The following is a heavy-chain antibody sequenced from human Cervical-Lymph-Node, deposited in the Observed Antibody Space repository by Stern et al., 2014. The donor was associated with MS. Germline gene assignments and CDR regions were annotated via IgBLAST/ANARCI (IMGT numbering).Heavy chain of an antibody. Sequence: QVQLQQSGPGLVKPSETLSLTCTVSGGSITNRDYWGWIRQSPGKGLEWIGSVYYSGITYYRPSLKRRATISIDTSRNQFFLSLTSVTATDTAVYFCARGVTAVTNYVPNWCFDLWGRGTLVTVSS. J-gene: IGHJ2*01. D-gene: IGHD4-11*01. V-gene: IGHV4-39*02. CDR1: GGSITNRDY. CDR3: ARGVTAVTNYVPNWCFDL. CDR2: VYYSGIT.